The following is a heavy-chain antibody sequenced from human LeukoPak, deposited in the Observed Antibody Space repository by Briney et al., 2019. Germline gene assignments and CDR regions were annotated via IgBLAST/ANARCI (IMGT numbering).Heavy chain of an antibody. V-gene: IGHV1-8*01. J-gene: IGHJ6*02. CDR2: MNPNSGNT. CDR1: GYTFTSYD. Sequence: GAPVKVSCKASGYTFTSYDINWVRQATGQGLEWMGWMNPNSGNTGYAQKFQGRVTMTRNTSISTAYMELSGLRSEDTAVYYCASSPHGKNGMDVWGQGTTVTVSS. CDR3: ASSPHGKNGMDV.